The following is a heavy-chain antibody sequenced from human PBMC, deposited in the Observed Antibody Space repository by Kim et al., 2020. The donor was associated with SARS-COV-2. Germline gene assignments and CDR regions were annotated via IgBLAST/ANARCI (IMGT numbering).Heavy chain of an antibody. V-gene: IGHV3-33*01. CDR1: GFTFSSYG. J-gene: IGHJ4*02. Sequence: GGSLRLSCAASGFTFSSYGMHWVRQAPGKGLEWVAVIWYDGSNKYYADSVKGRFTISRDNSKNTLYLQMNSLRAEDTAVYYCASARTYYYVSSGYYQLDYGGQGTLVPVSS. D-gene: IGHD3-22*01. CDR2: IWYDGSNK. CDR3: ASARTYYYVSSGYYQLDY.